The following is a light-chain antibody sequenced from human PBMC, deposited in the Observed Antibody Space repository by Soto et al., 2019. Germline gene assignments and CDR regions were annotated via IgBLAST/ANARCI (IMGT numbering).Light chain of an antibody. CDR3: SSYTISNTLV. CDR2: DVS. J-gene: IGLJ3*02. Sequence: QSALTQPASVSGSPGQSITISCTGTSRDIGTYYYVSWYQHHPGKAPKVINHDVSTRPSGVSDRFSGSKSDNTASLPISGLQHYDEADYYCSSYTISNTLVFGGGTKLTVL. V-gene: IGLV2-14*03. CDR1: SRDIGTYYY.